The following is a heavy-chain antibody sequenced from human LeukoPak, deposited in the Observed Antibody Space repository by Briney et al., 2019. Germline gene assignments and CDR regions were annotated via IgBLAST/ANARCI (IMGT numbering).Heavy chain of an antibody. CDR2: IHYSGST. J-gene: IGHJ4*02. D-gene: IGHD5-18*01. CDR1: GGSISSYY. Sequence: SETLSLTCTVSGGSISSYYWSWIRQPPGKELEWIGYIHYSGSTNYNPSLKSRVTMSVDTSKNQFSLKLTSVTAADTAVYYCARGNVLQLWSFDYWGQGTLVTVSS. CDR3: ARGNVLQLWSFDY. V-gene: IGHV4-59*01.